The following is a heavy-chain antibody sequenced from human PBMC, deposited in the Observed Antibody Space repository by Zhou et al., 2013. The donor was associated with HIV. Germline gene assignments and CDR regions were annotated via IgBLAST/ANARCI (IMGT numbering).Heavy chain of an antibody. D-gene: IGHD3-16*01. CDR2: FDPEDVMT. CDR1: GYTLANLA. CDR3: GTIPHLTGSTVDMTAIGGADY. V-gene: IGHV1-24*01. J-gene: IGHJ4*02. Sequence: QVQLLQSGAEVKPPGASVKVSCKVVGYTLANLAIHWVRQPPGQGLEWMGGFDPEDVMTVYAQKFEGRVTLTQDASSDTAYMSMSGLTSDDTAVYYCGTIPHLTGSTVDMTAIGGADYWGRGTRSPCPQ.